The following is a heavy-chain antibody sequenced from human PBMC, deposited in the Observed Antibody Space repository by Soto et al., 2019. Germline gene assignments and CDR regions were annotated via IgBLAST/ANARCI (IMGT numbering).Heavy chain of an antibody. J-gene: IGHJ4*02. D-gene: IGHD3-22*01. CDR2: INHDGSET. CDR1: GFTFRKYW. Sequence: PGGSLRLSCAASGFTFRKYWMTWIRQAPGKGLEWVANINHDGSETSYVDSVKGRFTMSRDNSRNSLYLQMNSLRSEDTAFYYCARGNGVECSSGFFLDYFDYWGQGSLVTVSS. V-gene: IGHV3-7*03. CDR3: ARGNGVECSSGFFLDYFDY.